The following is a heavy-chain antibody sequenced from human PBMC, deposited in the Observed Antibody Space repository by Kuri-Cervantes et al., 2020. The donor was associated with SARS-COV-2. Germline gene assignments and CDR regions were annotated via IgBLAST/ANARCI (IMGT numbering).Heavy chain of an antibody. Sequence: SETLSLTCTVSGGSISSYYWSWIRQPPGKGLEWIGYIYYSGSTNYNPSLKSRVTISVDTSKNQFSLKLSSVTAADTAVYYCARVSRPYYFDSWGQGTLVTVSS. CDR1: GGSISSYY. CDR3: ARVSRPYYFDS. J-gene: IGHJ4*02. V-gene: IGHV4-59*01. CDR2: IYYSGST.